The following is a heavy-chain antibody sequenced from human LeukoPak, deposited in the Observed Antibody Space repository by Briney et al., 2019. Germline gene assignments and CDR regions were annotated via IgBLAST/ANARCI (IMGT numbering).Heavy chain of an antibody. CDR1: GGSISSYY. V-gene: IGHV4-4*07. CDR3: ARVYCSGGSCYHFDH. CDR2: IYSSGST. J-gene: IGHJ4*02. D-gene: IGHD2-15*01. Sequence: KTSETLSLTCTVSGGSISSYYWTWIRQPAGRGLEWIGRIYSSGSTDYNPSLKSRITMSLDTSKNQFSLKLRSVTAADTAVYYCARVYCSGGSCYHFDHWGQGTLVTVSS.